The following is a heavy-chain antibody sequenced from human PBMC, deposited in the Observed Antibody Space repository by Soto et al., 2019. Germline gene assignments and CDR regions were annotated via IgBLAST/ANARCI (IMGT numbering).Heavy chain of an antibody. CDR1: GFTFSSYA. D-gene: IGHD1-26*01. J-gene: IGHJ6*02. CDR3: AKGGHGWELLYYYYGMDV. Sequence: GGSLRLSCAASGFTFSSYAMSWVRQAPGKGLEWVSAISGSGGSTYYADSVKGRFTISRDNSKNTLYLQMNSLRAEDTAVYYCAKGGHGWELLYYYYGMDVWGQGTTVTVSS. CDR2: ISGSGGST. V-gene: IGHV3-23*01.